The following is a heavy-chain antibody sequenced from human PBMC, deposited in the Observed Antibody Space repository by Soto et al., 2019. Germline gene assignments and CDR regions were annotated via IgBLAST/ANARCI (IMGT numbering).Heavy chain of an antibody. CDR1: GYTFSSYA. CDR2: INAGYGNT. Sequence: QVHLVQSGAEVRKPGASVKVSSKASGYTFSSYAMHWVRQAPGQRLEWMGWINAGYGNTKSSQKFQDRVTISRDTSASTANMELTSLRSEDTAVYYCARDTGDGTFDFWGQGTLVTVSS. D-gene: IGHD7-27*01. J-gene: IGHJ4*02. V-gene: IGHV1-3*01. CDR3: ARDTGDGTFDF.